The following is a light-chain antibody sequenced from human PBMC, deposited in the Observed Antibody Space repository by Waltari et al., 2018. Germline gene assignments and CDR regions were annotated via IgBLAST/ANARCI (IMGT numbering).Light chain of an antibody. CDR1: QSVSRY. J-gene: IGKJ2*01. CDR2: DIS. CDR3: HQHNNWPYT. Sequence: EIVLTQSPATLSFFPGERVTLSCRASQSVSRYMAWYQQKPGQAPRLLIYDISNRATGIPARFSGSGSGSDFTLTISSHEPEDFAVYYCHQHNNWPYTFGQGTKLEI. V-gene: IGKV3-11*01.